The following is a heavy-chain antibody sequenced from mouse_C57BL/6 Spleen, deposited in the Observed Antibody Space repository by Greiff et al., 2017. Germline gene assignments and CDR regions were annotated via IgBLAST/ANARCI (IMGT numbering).Heavy chain of an antibody. CDR1: GFNIKDYY. Sequence: VQLQQSGAELVRPGASVKLSCTASGFNIKDYYMHWVKQRPEQGLEWIGRIDPEDGATEYAPKFQGKATMTAATSSNTAYLQLSSLTSEDTAVYYCTTRGSYDYGGFAYWGQGTLVTVSA. V-gene: IGHV14-1*01. J-gene: IGHJ3*01. CDR3: TTRGSYDYGGFAY. CDR2: IDPEDGAT. D-gene: IGHD2-4*01.